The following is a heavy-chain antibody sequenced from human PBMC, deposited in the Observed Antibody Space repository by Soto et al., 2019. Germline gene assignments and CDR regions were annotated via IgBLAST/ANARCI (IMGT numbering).Heavy chain of an antibody. CDR2: IDPSDSYT. D-gene: IGHD1-26*01. CDR1: GYSFTSYW. J-gene: IGHJ6*02. Sequence: GESLKISCRGSGYSFTSYWISWVRQMPGKGLEWMGRIDPSDSYTNYSPSFQGHVTISADKSISTAYLQWSSLKASDTAMYYCARQGVGAYGMDVWGQGTTVTVSS. V-gene: IGHV5-10-1*01. CDR3: ARQGVGAYGMDV.